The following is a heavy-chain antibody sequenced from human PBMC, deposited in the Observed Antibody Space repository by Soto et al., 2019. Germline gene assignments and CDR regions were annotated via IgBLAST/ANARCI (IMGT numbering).Heavy chain of an antibody. D-gene: IGHD2-15*01. V-gene: IGHV1-18*01. J-gene: IGHJ6*02. CDR1: GYTFTSYG. CDR2: ISAYTGNT. CDR3: ARYCSGGSCYPNSYGMDV. Sequence: QVQLVQSGAEVKKPGASVKVSCKASGYTFTSYGISWVRQAPGQGLEWMGWISAYTGNTNYAQKLQGRVTMTTDTATSTAYMELRSLSSDDTAVYYCARYCSGGSCYPNSYGMDVWGQGTTVTVSS.